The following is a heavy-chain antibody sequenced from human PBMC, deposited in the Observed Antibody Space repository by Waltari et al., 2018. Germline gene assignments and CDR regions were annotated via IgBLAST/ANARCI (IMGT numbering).Heavy chain of an antibody. V-gene: IGHV3-30*01. CDR1: GFTFSSYA. D-gene: IGHD6-13*01. Sequence: QVQLVESGGGVVQPGRSLRLSCAASGFTFSSYAMHGVRQAPGKGLEWVAVISYDGSNKYYADSVKGRFTISRDNSKNTLYLQMNSLRAEDTAVYYCARDFLSLVPWFDPWGQGTLVTVSS. CDR3: ARDFLSLVPWFDP. J-gene: IGHJ5*02. CDR2: ISYDGSNK.